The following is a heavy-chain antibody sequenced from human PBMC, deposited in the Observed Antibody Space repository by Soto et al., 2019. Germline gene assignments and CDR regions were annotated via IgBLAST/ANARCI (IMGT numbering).Heavy chain of an antibody. D-gene: IGHD7-27*01. CDR3: ARGTGQTGEPVDN. J-gene: IGHJ4*02. Sequence: EVQLVESGGGLVQPGGSLRLSCAASGFTFSSYWMTWVRQAPGKGLEWVANIKEDGSEKYYVDSVKGRFTIFRDNAKNSLYMQMNNLRGEDTAVYYCARGTGQTGEPVDNWGQGTLVTVSS. CDR1: GFTFSSYW. V-gene: IGHV3-7*04. CDR2: IKEDGSEK.